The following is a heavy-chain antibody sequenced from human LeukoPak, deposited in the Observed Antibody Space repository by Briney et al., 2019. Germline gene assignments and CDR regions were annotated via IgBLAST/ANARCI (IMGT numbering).Heavy chain of an antibody. D-gene: IGHD1-26*01. Sequence: SETLSLTCALSGGPITTTDFDWAWIPQPPGQGFEWIATISSSGKAYYYPSLMSRVTISVDTSKNQFSLDVTSVTAADTGLFYCARFKGGTGFDYWGRGILVIVS. CDR3: ARFKGGTGFDY. V-gene: IGHV4-39*01. J-gene: IGHJ4*02. CDR1: GGPITTTDFD. CDR2: ISSSGKA.